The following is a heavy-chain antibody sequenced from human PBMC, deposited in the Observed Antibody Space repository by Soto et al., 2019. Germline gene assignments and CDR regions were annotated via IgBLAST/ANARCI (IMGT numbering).Heavy chain of an antibody. CDR3: ARDLGGYVHLWDKSNY. Sequence: HVQLVESGGGVVQPGASLTLSCAASGFRFSGFGMHWVRQAPGKGLEWVAVISFDASEKFYVDSVKGRFSISRDDSHSKVFLQMNRLRREDTGVYYCARDLGGYVHLWDKSNYWGQGTLVNVS. J-gene: IGHJ1*01. D-gene: IGHD5-12*01. CDR1: GFRFSGFG. V-gene: IGHV3-30*04. CDR2: ISFDASEK.